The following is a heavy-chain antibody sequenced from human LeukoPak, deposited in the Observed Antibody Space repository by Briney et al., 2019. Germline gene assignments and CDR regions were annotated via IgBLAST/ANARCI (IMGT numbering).Heavy chain of an antibody. V-gene: IGHV4-59*01. CDR3: ARAVGAITFDY. J-gene: IGHJ4*02. CDR2: IYYSGST. CDR1: GGSISSYY. D-gene: IGHD1-26*01. Sequence: TSETLSLTCTVSGGSISSYYWSWIRQPPGKGLEWIGYIYYSGSTNYNPSLKSRVTISVDTSKNQFSLKLSSVTAADTAVYYCARAVGAITFDYWGQGTLVTVSS.